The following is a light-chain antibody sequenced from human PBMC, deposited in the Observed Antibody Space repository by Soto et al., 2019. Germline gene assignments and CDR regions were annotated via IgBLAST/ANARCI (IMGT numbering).Light chain of an antibody. Sequence: VLTQSPGTLSLSPGERATLSCRASQSGSSSFLAWYQQRPGQAPRLLIHGISTRATGIPDRFSGSGSGTEFILTINRLQPEDFALYFCQQYGSAPFTFGPGTKLEIK. CDR1: QSGSSSF. J-gene: IGKJ3*01. V-gene: IGKV3-20*01. CDR3: QQYGSAPFT. CDR2: GIS.